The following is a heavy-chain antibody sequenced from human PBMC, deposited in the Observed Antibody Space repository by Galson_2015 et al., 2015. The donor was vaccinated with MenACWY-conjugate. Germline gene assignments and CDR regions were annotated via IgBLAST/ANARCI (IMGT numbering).Heavy chain of an antibody. D-gene: IGHD3-22*01. V-gene: IGHV4-59*01. CDR3: ARDRHYYESRGHFDY. CDR2: IYHSGST. Sequence: ESLSLTCTVSGGSISSYYWSWIRQTPGKGLEWIGQIYHSGSTDYNPSLKRRVTISVDTSKNQFSLKLRSVTAADTAVYYCARDRHYYESRGHFDYWGQGALVTVSS. J-gene: IGHJ4*02. CDR1: GGSISSYY.